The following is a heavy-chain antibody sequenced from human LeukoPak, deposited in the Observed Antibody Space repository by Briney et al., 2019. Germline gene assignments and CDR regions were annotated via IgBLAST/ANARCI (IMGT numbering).Heavy chain of an antibody. Sequence: SETLSLTCAVSGGSISSSNWWSWVRQPPGXGLEWIGYIYYSGSTYYNPSLKSRVTISVDTSKNQFSLKLSSVTAADTAVYYCARQYCSSTSCSAGLTPRPQYYFDYWGQGTLVTVSS. CDR1: GGSISSSNW. D-gene: IGHD2-2*01. CDR3: ARQYCSSTSCSAGLTPRPQYYFDY. CDR2: IYYSGST. J-gene: IGHJ4*02. V-gene: IGHV4-4*02.